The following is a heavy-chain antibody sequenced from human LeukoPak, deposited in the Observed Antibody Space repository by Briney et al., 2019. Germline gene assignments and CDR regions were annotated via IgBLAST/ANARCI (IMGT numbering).Heavy chain of an antibody. Sequence: ASVKVSCKASGYTFTSYDINWVRQATGQGLEWMGWMNPNSGNTGYAQKFQGRVTMTRDTSTSTVYMELSSLRSEDTAVYYCAREGGTGAADDYNDYWGQGTLVTVSS. CDR2: MNPNSGNT. CDR1: GYTFTSYD. D-gene: IGHD1-26*01. CDR3: AREGGTGAADDYNDY. V-gene: IGHV1-8*01. J-gene: IGHJ4*02.